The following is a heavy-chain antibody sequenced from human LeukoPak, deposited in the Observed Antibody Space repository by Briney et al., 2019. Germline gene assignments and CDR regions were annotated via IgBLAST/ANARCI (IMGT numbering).Heavy chain of an antibody. CDR1: GFFFNNYA. Sequence: PGGSLRLSCAASGFFFNNYAMSWVRQAPGKGLEWVSVISSSGGTTFYADSVKGRFTISRDNSKNTLYLQMNSLRAEDTAVYYCAKDREAETPPFEWGQGTLVTVSS. J-gene: IGHJ4*02. CDR2: ISSSGGTT. V-gene: IGHV3-23*01. D-gene: IGHD2-15*01. CDR3: AKDREAETPPFE.